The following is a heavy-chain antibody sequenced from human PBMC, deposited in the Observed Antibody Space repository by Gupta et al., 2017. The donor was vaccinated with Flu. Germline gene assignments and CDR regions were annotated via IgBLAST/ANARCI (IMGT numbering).Heavy chain of an antibody. CDR3: ARVAVVVPAAMDY. J-gene: IGHJ4*02. V-gene: IGHV3-72*01. CDR2: VRKKVNSYTT. Sequence: EVQLVESGGGLVQPGGSLRPSCAASAFSFSDHYMNWVRQAPEKGLEWVARVRKKVNSYTTEYAASVKGRFTISRDDSKNSLFLQMDSLKTEDTAVYYCARVAVVVPAAMDYWGQGTLVTVSS. CDR1: AFSFSDHY. D-gene: IGHD2-2*01.